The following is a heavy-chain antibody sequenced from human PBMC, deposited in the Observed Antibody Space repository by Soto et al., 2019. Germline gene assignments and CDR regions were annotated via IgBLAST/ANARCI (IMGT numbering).Heavy chain of an antibody. V-gene: IGHV3-30*03. D-gene: IGHD2-2*01. Sequence: PGGSLRLSCAASGFTFSSYGMHWVRQAPGKGLEWVAVISYDGSNKYYADSVKGRFTISRDNSKNTLYLQMNSLRAEDTAVYYCATGRLVVIAYWGQRTLVTVSS. CDR1: GFTFSSYG. CDR3: ATGRLVVIAY. J-gene: IGHJ4*02. CDR2: ISYDGSNK.